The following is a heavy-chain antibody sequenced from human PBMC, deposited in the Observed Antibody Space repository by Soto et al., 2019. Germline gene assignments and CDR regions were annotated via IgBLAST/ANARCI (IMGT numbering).Heavy chain of an antibody. CDR2: INPSGGST. CDR3: TRGRQYYQYAMDV. Sequence: QVQVVQSGAEVKKPGASVRISCKASGYTFTDYFIHWVRQAPGQGLEWMGRINPSGGSTTKAQKFQGRITMTGDTSRSTAYMELSSLRSDDTAVYYCTRGRQYYQYAMDVWGQGTTVTVSS. V-gene: IGHV1-46*03. J-gene: IGHJ6*02. CDR1: GYTFTDYF.